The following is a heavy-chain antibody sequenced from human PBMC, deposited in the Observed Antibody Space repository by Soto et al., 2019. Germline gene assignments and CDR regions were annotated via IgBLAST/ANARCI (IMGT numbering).Heavy chain of an antibody. J-gene: IGHJ4*02. D-gene: IGHD3-10*01. CDR2: INAGNGNT. V-gene: IGHV1-3*01. CDR3: ARDCYYGSGSYNYFDY. CDR1: GYIFTKYI. Sequence: ASVKVSCKASGYIFTKYIMHWVRQAPGQRPEWMGWINAGNGNTKYSQKFQGRVTITRDTSASTAHMELSSLTSEDTAVYYCARDCYYGSGSYNYFDYWGQGALVTVSS.